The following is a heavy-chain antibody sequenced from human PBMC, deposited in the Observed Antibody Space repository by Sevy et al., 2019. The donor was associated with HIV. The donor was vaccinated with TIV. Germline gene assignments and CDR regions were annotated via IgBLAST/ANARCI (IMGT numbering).Heavy chain of an antibody. D-gene: IGHD5-12*01. CDR2: ISAYNGNT. J-gene: IGHJ4*02. CDR1: GYTFTSYG. Sequence: ASVKVSSKASGYTFTSYGISWVRQAPGQGLEWMGWISAYNGNTNYAQKRQGRVTMTTDTSTSTAYMELRSLRSDDTAVYYCARTMVATYLFDYWGQGTLVTVSS. CDR3: ARTMVATYLFDY. V-gene: IGHV1-18*01.